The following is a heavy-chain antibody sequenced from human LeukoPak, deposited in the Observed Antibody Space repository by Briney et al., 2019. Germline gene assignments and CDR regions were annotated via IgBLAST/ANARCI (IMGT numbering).Heavy chain of an antibody. CDR3: ARDGKLWFGELPYYFDY. J-gene: IGHJ4*02. Sequence: GGSLRLSCAASGFIFSAYSMSWVRQAPGKGLEWVSSISGSSGYIYYPDSMKGRFTISRDNAKNLLFLQMNSLRAEDTAVYYCARDGKLWFGELPYYFDYWGQGTLVTVSS. V-gene: IGHV3-21*01. CDR1: GFIFSAYS. CDR2: ISGSSGYI. D-gene: IGHD3-10*01.